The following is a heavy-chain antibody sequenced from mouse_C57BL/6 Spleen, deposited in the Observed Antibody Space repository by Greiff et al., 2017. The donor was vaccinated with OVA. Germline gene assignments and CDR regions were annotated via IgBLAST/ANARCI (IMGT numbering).Heavy chain of an antibody. Sequence: VHLVESGPELVKPGASVKISCKASGYAFSSSWMNWVKQRPGKGLEWIGRISPGDGDTKYNGKFKGKATKTADKSSSTAYMQLSSLTSEYAAVYFCARGNLDYWGQGTTLTVSS. CDR3: ARGNLDY. V-gene: IGHV1-82*01. J-gene: IGHJ2*01. CDR1: GYAFSSSW. CDR2: ISPGDGDT.